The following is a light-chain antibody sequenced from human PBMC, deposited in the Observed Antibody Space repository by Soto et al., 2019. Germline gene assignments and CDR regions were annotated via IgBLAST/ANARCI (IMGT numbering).Light chain of an antibody. CDR1: QGISSY. Sequence: IQLTQSPSSLSASVGDRVTITCRARQGISSYLAWYQQKPGKAPKLMIYEASTLQSGVPSRFSGSGSGTDFTLTISRLEPEDFAVYYCQQRSNWPPITFGQGTRLEIK. CDR3: QQRSNWPPIT. J-gene: IGKJ5*01. V-gene: IGKV1-9*01. CDR2: EAS.